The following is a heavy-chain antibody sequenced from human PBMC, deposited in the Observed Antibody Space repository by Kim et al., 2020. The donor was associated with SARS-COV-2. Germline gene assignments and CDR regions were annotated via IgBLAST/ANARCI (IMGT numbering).Heavy chain of an antibody. CDR1: GGSFSGYY. D-gene: IGHD3-22*01. V-gene: IGHV4-34*01. Sequence: SETLSLTCAVYGGSFSGYYWSWIRQPPGKGLEWIGEINHSGSTNYNPSLKSRVTISVDTSKNQFSLKLSSVTAADTAVYYCARGRKRYYYDSSGLDYWGQGTLVTVSS. CDR3: ARGRKRYYYDSSGLDY. J-gene: IGHJ4*02. CDR2: INHSGST.